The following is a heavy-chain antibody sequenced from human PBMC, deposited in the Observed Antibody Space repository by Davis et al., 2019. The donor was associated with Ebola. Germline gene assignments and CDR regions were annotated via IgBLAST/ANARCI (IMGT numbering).Heavy chain of an antibody. CDR1: GFTFSGHW. CDR2: ISGSGDTT. Sequence: PGGSLRLSCAASGFTFSGHWVGWVRQASGKGLEWVSSISGSGDTTYYADSVKGRFTISRDNSKNTVYLQMNSLRAEDTAVYYCAKPLVRLASFDYWGQGTLVTVSS. CDR3: AKPLVRLASFDY. J-gene: IGHJ4*02. V-gene: IGHV3-23*01. D-gene: IGHD1-26*01.